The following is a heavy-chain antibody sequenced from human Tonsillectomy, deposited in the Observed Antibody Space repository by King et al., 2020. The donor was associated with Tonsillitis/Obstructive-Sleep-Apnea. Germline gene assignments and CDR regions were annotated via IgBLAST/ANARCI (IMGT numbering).Heavy chain of an antibody. J-gene: IGHJ6*03. D-gene: IGHD2-15*01. Sequence: VQLVESGGGLVQPGRSLRLSCAASGFTFDDYAMYWVRQAPGRGLEWVSGISWNSGSIGYADSVKGRFTISRDNAKNSLYLQMNSLRAEDRALYYCAKEGCSGCSCYSYYYYNYMDVWGKGTTGTVSS. CDR3: AKEGCSGCSCYSYYYYNYMDV. V-gene: IGHV3-9*01. CDR1: GFTFDDYA. CDR2: ISWNSGSI.